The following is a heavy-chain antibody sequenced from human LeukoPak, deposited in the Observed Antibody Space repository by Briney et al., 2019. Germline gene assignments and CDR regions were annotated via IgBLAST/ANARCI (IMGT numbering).Heavy chain of an antibody. J-gene: IGHJ4*02. Sequence: GGSLRLSCAASGFTFSSYWMSWVRQAPGKGLEWVAFIRYDGNNKLYADSMKGRFTISRDNSKNTLYLHINSLRAEDTAVYYCVKVNPLDYWGQGALVIVSS. CDR2: IRYDGNNK. CDR3: VKVNPLDY. D-gene: IGHD1-14*01. CDR1: GFTFSSYW. V-gene: IGHV3-30*02.